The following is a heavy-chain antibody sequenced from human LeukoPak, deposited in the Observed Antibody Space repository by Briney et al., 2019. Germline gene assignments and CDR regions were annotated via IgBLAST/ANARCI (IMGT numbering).Heavy chain of an antibody. CDR1: GYSFTNYR. J-gene: IGHJ5*02. D-gene: IGHD5-18*01. CDR2: IDASDSYT. V-gene: IGHV5-10-1*01. Sequence: RAGESLRISCKGSGYSFTNYRISWVRHMPGRGLEWMGWIDASDSYTNYSPSFQGHVTISADKSSSTAYLQWSSLKASDTAIYYCARHVLYSYGPQWWFDPWGQGTLVTVSS. CDR3: ARHVLYSYGPQWWFDP.